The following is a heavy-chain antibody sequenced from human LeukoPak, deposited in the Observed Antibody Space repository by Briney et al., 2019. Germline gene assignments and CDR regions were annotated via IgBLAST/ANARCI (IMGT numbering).Heavy chain of an antibody. V-gene: IGHV1-2*02. J-gene: IGHJ4*02. CDR2: INPNSSGT. CDR1: GYTFTGYY. CDR3: ARPGYTSGWIRGDFGH. Sequence: ASVKVSCKASGYTFTGYYIHWVRQAPGQGLEGRGWINPNSSGTSYARRFQGRVTMTRDTSISTAYMELSSLRPDDTAVYYCARPGYTSGWIRGDFGHWGLGTLVTVSS. D-gene: IGHD6-25*01.